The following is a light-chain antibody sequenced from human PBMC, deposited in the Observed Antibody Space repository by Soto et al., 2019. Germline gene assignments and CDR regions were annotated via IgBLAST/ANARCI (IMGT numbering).Light chain of an antibody. CDR3: HEYGSAPST. V-gene: IGKV3-20*01. J-gene: IGKJ3*01. CDR1: QSVTSSS. Sequence: EIVLTQSPGILSLSPGERATLSCRASQSVTSSSVAWYQQKPGQAPRLLIYGASSRATGIPDRFTGSGSGTYFTLTISRQEPEDFAVYYCHEYGSAPSTFGPGTKVDFK. CDR2: GAS.